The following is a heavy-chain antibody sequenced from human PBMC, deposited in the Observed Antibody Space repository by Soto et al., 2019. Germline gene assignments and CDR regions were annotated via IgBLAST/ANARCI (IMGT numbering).Heavy chain of an antibody. CDR2: IIPIFGTA. V-gene: IGHV1-69*01. D-gene: IGHD2-2*01. CDR3: ARDQEVAIRVVVPAATSHYYYGMDV. Sequence: QVQLVQSGAEVKKPGSSVKVSCKASGGTFSSYAISWVRPAPGQGLEWMGGIIPIFGTANYAQKFQGRVTITADESTSTAYMELSSLRSDDTAVYYSARDQEVAIRVVVPAATSHYYYGMDVWGQGTTVTVSS. J-gene: IGHJ6*02. CDR1: GGTFSSYA.